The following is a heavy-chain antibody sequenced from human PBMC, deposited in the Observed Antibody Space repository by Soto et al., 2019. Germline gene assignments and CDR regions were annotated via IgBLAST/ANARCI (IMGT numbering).Heavy chain of an antibody. Sequence: SETLSLTCTVSGDSIISSDFYWGWVRQPPGKGLEWIGSIFYLGSSYYNPSLKSRVTMSVDTSKNQFSLRLRSVTAADTALYFCARHSLALRKNNWVDPWGQGLMVT. J-gene: IGHJ5*02. CDR3: ARHSLALRKNNWVDP. D-gene: IGHD3-3*02. CDR1: GDSIISSDFY. CDR2: IFYLGSS. V-gene: IGHV4-39*01.